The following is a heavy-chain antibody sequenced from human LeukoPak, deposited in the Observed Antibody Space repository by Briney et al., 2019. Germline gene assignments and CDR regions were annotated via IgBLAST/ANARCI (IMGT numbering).Heavy chain of an antibody. CDR1: GFTFSSYA. Sequence: PGGSLRLSCAASGFTFSSYAMSWVRQAPGKGLEWVSAISGSGGSTYYADSVKGRFTISRDNSKNTLYLQMNSLRAEDTAVYYCAKDPIIRYFDWQAPNYFDYWGQGTLVTVSS. V-gene: IGHV3-23*01. J-gene: IGHJ4*02. CDR2: ISGSGGST. CDR3: AKDPIIRYFDWQAPNYFDY. D-gene: IGHD3-9*01.